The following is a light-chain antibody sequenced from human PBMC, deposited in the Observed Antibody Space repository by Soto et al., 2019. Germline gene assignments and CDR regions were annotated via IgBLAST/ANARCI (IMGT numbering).Light chain of an antibody. CDR3: QQYNSYSPWT. CDR1: QSISSW. V-gene: IGKV1-5*01. CDR2: DAS. Sequence: DIQMTQSPSTLSASVGDRVTITCRASQSISSWLAWYQQKPGKAPKLLIYDASSLESGVPSRFSGSGSGTDFTLTLSSLQPDDVATYYCQQYNSYSPWTFGQGTKVEIK. J-gene: IGKJ1*01.